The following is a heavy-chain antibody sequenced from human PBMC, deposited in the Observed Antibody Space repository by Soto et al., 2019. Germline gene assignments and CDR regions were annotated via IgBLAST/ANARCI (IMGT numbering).Heavy chain of an antibody. CDR1: GGSISSGGYY. V-gene: IGHV4-31*03. D-gene: IGHD2-2*01. J-gene: IGHJ4*02. CDR2: IYYSGST. Sequence: QVQLQESGPGLVKPSQTLSLTCTVSGGSISSGGYYWSWIRQHPGKGLEWIGYIYYSGSTYYNPALKRRVTIPLDTSKNQFSLKLSSVTSADTAGYYCARVISCGYFAYWGQATLVTVSS. CDR3: ARVISCGYFAY.